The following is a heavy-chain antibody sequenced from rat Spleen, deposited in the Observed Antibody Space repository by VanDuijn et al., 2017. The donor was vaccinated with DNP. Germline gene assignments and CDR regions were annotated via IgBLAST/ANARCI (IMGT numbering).Heavy chain of an antibody. J-gene: IGHJ4*01. D-gene: IGHD1-12*03. V-gene: IGHV5-22*01. Sequence: EVQLVESGGGLVQPGRSLKLSCAASGFSFSDYYMAWVRQAPKKGLEWVASLSYEGTNTYYGDSVKGRFTISRDNAKSTLYLQMNSLRSEDTATYFCARQSYYYDGYYQRGAMDAWGQGTSVTVSS. CDR2: LSYEGTNT. CDR3: ARQSYYYDGYYQRGAMDA. CDR1: GFSFSDYY.